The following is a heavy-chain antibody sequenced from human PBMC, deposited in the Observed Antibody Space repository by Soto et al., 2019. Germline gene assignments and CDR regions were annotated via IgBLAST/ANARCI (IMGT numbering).Heavy chain of an antibody. CDR1: GFTFSSYA. CDR3: ARDPLAGPL. V-gene: IGHV3-64*01. D-gene: IGHD3-16*01. CDR2: ISSNGGST. Sequence: GGSLRLSCAASGFTFSSYAMHWVRQAPGKGLEYVSAISSNGGSTYYANSVKGRFTISRDNSKNTLYLQMGSLRAEDMAVYYCARDPLAGPLWGQGTLVTVSS. J-gene: IGHJ4*02.